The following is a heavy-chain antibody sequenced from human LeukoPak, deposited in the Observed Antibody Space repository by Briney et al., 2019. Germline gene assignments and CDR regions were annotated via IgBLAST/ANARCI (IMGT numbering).Heavy chain of an antibody. Sequence: PGGSLRLSCTSSGFTFSSYWMSWVRQAPGKGLEWVSAISGSGGSTYYADSVKGRFTISRDNSKNTLYLQMNSLRAEDTAVYYCASRGVDTACYWGQGTLVTVSS. CDR3: ASRGVDTACY. J-gene: IGHJ4*02. V-gene: IGHV3-23*01. CDR1: GFTFSSYW. CDR2: ISGSGGST. D-gene: IGHD5-18*01.